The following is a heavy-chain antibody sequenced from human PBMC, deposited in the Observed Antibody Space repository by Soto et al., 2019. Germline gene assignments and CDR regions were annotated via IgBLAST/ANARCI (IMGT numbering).Heavy chain of an antibody. Sequence: QVQLQESGPGLVKPSGTLSLTCAVSGGSVSSSNWWSWVRQSPGKGLEWMGEIYHSGSAHYNPSLKSRATIALHKSNNQFSLGLPSVTAADTAVYYCARVPGVVVSADDAFDIWGPGTRVSVSS. CDR3: ARVPGVVVSADDAFDI. D-gene: IGHD2-21*02. CDR1: GGSVSSSNW. CDR2: IYHSGSA. V-gene: IGHV4-4*02. J-gene: IGHJ3*02.